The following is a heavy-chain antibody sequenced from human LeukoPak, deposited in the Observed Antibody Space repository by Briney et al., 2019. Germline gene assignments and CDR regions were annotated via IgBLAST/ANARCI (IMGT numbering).Heavy chain of an antibody. V-gene: IGHV4-34*01. Sequence: SETLPLTCAVYGGSFSGYYWSWIRQPPGKGLEWIGEINHSGSTNYNPSLKSRVTISVDTSKNQFSLKLSSVTAADTAVYYCARGRTGYSYGYLRYYFDYWGQGTLVTVSS. J-gene: IGHJ4*02. CDR3: ARGRTGYSYGYLRYYFDY. CDR2: INHSGST. CDR1: GGSFSGYY. D-gene: IGHD5-18*01.